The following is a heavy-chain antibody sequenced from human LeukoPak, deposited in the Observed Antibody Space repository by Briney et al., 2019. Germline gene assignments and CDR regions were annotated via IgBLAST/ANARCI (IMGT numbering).Heavy chain of an antibody. CDR1: GFTFSSYA. D-gene: IGHD3-22*01. J-gene: IGHJ3*02. CDR3: ACSNYYDIPYYAFDI. CDR2: ISGSGGST. Sequence: PGGSLRLSCAASGFTFSSYAMSWVRQAPGKGPEWVSAISGSGGSTYYADSVKGRFTISRDNSKNTLYLQMNSLRAEDTAVYYCACSNYYDIPYYAFDIWGQGTMVTVSS. V-gene: IGHV3-23*01.